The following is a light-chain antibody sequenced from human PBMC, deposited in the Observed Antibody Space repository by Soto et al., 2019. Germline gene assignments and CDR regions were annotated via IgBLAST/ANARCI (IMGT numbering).Light chain of an antibody. J-gene: IGLJ2*01. CDR1: SSNIGSNY. Sequence: QSVLTQPPSASGTPGQRVTISCSGSSSNIGSNYVYWYQQLPGTAPKLLIYRNYQRPSGVPDRFSGSQSGTSASLAISGLRSEDEADYYCAAWDDSLSGVVFGGGTKLTVL. CDR3: AAWDDSLSGVV. CDR2: RNY. V-gene: IGLV1-47*01.